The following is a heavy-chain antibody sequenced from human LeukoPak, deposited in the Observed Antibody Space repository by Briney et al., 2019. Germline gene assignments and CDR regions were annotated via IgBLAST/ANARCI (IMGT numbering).Heavy chain of an antibody. D-gene: IGHD2-15*01. CDR1: GFTFSNSW. J-gene: IGHJ5*02. V-gene: IGHV3-23*01. Sequence: GGSLRLSCAGSGFTFSNSWMGWVRQAPGKGLEWVSAISGSGGSTYYADSVKGRFTISRDNSKNTLYLQMNSLRAEDTAVYYCAKGYRYCSGGSCYWFDPWGQGTLVTVSS. CDR2: ISGSGGST. CDR3: AKGYRYCSGGSCYWFDP.